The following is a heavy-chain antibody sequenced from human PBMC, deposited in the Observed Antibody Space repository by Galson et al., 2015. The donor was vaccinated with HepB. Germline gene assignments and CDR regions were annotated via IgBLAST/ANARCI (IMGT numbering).Heavy chain of an antibody. CDR2: INAGNGNT. J-gene: IGHJ3*02. CDR1: GYTFTSYA. D-gene: IGHD6-19*01. Sequence: SVKVSCKASGYTFTSYAMHWVRQAPGQRLEWMGWINAGNGNTKYSQKFQGRVTITRDTSASTAYMELRSLRSDDTAVYYCARDGPRWTVAGTRAFDIWGQGTMVTVSS. V-gene: IGHV1-3*01. CDR3: ARDGPRWTVAGTRAFDI.